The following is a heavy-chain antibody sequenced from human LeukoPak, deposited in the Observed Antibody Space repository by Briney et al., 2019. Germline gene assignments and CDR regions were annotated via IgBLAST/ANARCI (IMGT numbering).Heavy chain of an antibody. CDR1: GGSISSGSYY. J-gene: IGHJ4*02. CDR3: ARGLGSYGTGIDY. CDR2: IYTSGST. Sequence: TLSLTCTVSGGSISSGSYYWSWIRQPAGKGLEWIGRIYTSGSTNYNPSLKSRVTISVDTSKNQFSLKLSSVTAADTAVYYCARGLGSYGTGIDYWGQGTLVTVSS. D-gene: IGHD3-10*01. V-gene: IGHV4-61*02.